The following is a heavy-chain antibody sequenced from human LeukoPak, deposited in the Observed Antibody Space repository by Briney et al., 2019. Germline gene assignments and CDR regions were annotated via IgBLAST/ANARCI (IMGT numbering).Heavy chain of an antibody. Sequence: GGSLRLSCAASGFTFSSYSMNWVRQAPGKGLEWVSSISSSSSYIYYADSVKGRFTISRDNAKNSLYLQMNSLRAEDTAVYYCAKDRGIVVVPTLFDYWGQGTLVTVSS. CDR1: GFTFSSYS. CDR3: AKDRGIVVVPTLFDY. D-gene: IGHD2-2*01. CDR2: ISSSSSYI. V-gene: IGHV3-21*04. J-gene: IGHJ4*02.